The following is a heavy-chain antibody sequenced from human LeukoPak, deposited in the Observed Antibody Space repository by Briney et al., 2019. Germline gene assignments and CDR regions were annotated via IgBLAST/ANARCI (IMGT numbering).Heavy chain of an antibody. CDR1: GFTFSSYG. CDR2: ISGSGGST. V-gene: IGHV3-23*01. CDR3: AKVRSGYSGYAFDY. D-gene: IGHD5-12*01. J-gene: IGHJ4*02. Sequence: PGGSLRLSCAASGFTFSSYGMHWVRQAPGKGLEWVSAISGSGGSTYYADSVKGRFTISRDNSKNTLYLQMNSLRAEDTAVYYCAKVRSGYSGYAFDYWGQGTLVTVSS.